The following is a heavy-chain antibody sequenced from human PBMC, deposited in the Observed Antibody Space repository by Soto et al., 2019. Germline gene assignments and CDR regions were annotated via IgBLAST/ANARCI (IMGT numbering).Heavy chain of an antibody. CDR1: GYTFSNYD. D-gene: IGHD3-10*01. Sequence: QVQLVQSGAELKKPGASVKVSCKASGYTFSNYDMNWVRQATGQGPECIGWVNPNNGDTGYAQKFQGRVTLTTDISTTTDYMELTSLRSEDTAIYYCAKVSRKGSAIDFDYWGQGTLITVSS. CDR2: VNPNNGDT. CDR3: AKVSRKGSAIDFDY. V-gene: IGHV1-8*01. J-gene: IGHJ4*02.